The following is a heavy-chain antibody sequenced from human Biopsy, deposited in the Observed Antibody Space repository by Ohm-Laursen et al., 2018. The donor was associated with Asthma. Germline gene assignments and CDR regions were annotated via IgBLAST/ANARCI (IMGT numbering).Heavy chain of an antibody. CDR2: IYFSGST. D-gene: IGHD3-22*01. Sequence: SDTLSLTWTVSGDSISSYYWSWIRQPPGKGLEWIGYIYFSGSTNYNPSLKSRVTISVDTSKNQFSLRLTSVTAADTAVYYCARDRAMISETWGQGTLVTVSS. CDR3: ARDRAMISET. CDR1: GDSISSYY. V-gene: IGHV4-59*12. J-gene: IGHJ5*02.